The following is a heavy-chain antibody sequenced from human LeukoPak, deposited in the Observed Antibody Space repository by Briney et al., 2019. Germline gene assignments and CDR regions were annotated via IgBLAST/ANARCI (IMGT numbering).Heavy chain of an antibody. CDR3: ASCSSTIRRGFDP. J-gene: IGHJ5*02. D-gene: IGHD2-2*01. CDR2: IIPIFGTA. Sequence: GSSVKVSCKASAGTFSSYAISWVRQAPGQGLEWMGGIIPIFGTANYAQKFQGRVTITADEPTSTAYMELSSLRSEDTAVYYCASCSSTIRRGFDPWGQGTLVTVSS. CDR1: AGTFSSYA. V-gene: IGHV1-69*01.